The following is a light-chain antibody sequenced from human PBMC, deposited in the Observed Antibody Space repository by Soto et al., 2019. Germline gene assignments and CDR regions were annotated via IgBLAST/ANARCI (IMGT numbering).Light chain of an antibody. CDR1: NSNIGRNT. CDR3: VAWDDSLNGVV. Sequence: QSVLTQPPSASGTPGQRVTISCSGSNSNIGRNTVNWYQKLPGTAPKLLINSNNRRPSGVPDPFSGSKSGTSASLAISGLQSEDEADYYCVAWDDSLNGVVFGGGTQLTVL. J-gene: IGLJ2*01. CDR2: SNN. V-gene: IGLV1-44*01.